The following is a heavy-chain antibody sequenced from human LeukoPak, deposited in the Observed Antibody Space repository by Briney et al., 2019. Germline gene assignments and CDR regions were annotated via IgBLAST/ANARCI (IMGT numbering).Heavy chain of an antibody. D-gene: IGHD3-9*01. J-gene: IGHJ4*02. CDR2: LSGSGGST. CDR3: AKITHYDILTGDFDY. CDR1: GFTFSNYA. Sequence: GGSLRLSCAASGFTFSNYAMTWVRQAPGEGLEWVSSLSGSGGSTYYADSVKGRFTISRDNSKNTLYLQMNSLRAEDTAVYYCAKITHYDILTGDFDYWGQGTLVTVSS. V-gene: IGHV3-23*01.